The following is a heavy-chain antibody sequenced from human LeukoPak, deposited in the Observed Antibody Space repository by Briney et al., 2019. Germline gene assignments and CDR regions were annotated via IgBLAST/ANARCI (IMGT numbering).Heavy chain of an antibody. J-gene: IGHJ5*02. CDR1: GYTFTSYY. CDR2: INPSGGST. Sequence: ASVKVSCKASGYTFTSYYMHRVRQAPGQGLEWMGIINPSGGSTSYAQKFQGRVTMTRDTSTSTVYMELSSLRSEDTAVYYCARQAQGSGSYYNVTGWFDPWGQGTLVTVSS. V-gene: IGHV1-46*01. CDR3: ARQAQGSGSYYNVTGWFDP. D-gene: IGHD3-10*01.